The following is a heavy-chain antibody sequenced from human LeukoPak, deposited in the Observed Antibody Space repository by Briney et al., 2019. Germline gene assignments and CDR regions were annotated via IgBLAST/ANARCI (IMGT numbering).Heavy chain of an antibody. CDR3: ARSVCSGGSCQLDY. Sequence: ASVKVSCKASGGTFSSYAISWVRQAPGQGLEWMGRIIPILGIANYAQKFQGRVTITADKSTSTAYMELSSLRSKDTAVYYCARSVCSGGSCQLDYWGQGTLVTVSS. D-gene: IGHD2-15*01. CDR2: IIPILGIA. J-gene: IGHJ4*02. CDR1: GGTFSSYA. V-gene: IGHV1-69*04.